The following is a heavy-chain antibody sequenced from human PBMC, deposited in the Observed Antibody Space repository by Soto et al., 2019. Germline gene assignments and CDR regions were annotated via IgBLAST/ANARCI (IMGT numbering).Heavy chain of an antibody. V-gene: IGHV3-33*01. CDR1: GFTFSSYG. J-gene: IGHJ4*02. D-gene: IGHD3-10*01. Sequence: GGSLRLSCVASGFTFSSYGMHWVRQAPGKGLEWVAGIWYDGSNKYYADSVKGRFTVARDNPKNTLYMQMNSLRAEDTAVYFCARGPGVTPLWQPPTLYYLDYWGQGTLVTVSS. CDR2: IWYDGSNK. CDR3: ARGPGVTPLWQPPTLYYLDY.